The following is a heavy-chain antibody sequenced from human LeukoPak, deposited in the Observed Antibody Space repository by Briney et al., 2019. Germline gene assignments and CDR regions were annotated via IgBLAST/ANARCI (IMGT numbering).Heavy chain of an antibody. CDR1: GGSISSSSYY. Sequence: TSETLSLTCTVSGGSISSSSYYWGWIRQPPGKGLEWIGSIYYSGSTYYNPSLKSRVTISVDTSKNQFSLKLSYVTAADTAVYYCARGRFYYGSGTYYFDYWGQGTLVTVSS. CDR3: ARGRFYYGSGTYYFDY. CDR2: IYYSGST. V-gene: IGHV4-39*07. J-gene: IGHJ4*02. D-gene: IGHD3-10*01.